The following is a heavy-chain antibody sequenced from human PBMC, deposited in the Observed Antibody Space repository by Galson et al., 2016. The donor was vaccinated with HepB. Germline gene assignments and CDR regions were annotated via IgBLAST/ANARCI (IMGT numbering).Heavy chain of an antibody. CDR1: GEYFTSYS. CDR2: INHSGIS. J-gene: IGHJ5*01. V-gene: IGHV4-34*01. Sequence: SETLSLTCAVYGEYFTSYSWTWIRQSPGKGLEWIGEINHSGISHSSPSLKSRVTISVDPSKSQFSLNVSCVTAAETAVYFCARSGVGGDNNGFDSWGQGTLVTVSA. CDR3: ARSGVGGDNNGFDS. D-gene: IGHD3-3*01.